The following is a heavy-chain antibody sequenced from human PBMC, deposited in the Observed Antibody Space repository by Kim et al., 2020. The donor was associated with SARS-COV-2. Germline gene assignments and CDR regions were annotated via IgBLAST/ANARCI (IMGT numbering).Heavy chain of an antibody. J-gene: IGHJ6*02. V-gene: IGHV3-66*02. CDR3: ARATPENGMDV. CDR1: GFTVSSNY. Sequence: GGSLRLSCAASGFTVSSNYMSWVRQAPGKGLEWVSVIYSGGSTYYADSVKGRFTISRDNSKNTLYLQMNSLRAEDTAVYYCARATPENGMDVWGQGTTVTVSS. CDR2: IYSGGST.